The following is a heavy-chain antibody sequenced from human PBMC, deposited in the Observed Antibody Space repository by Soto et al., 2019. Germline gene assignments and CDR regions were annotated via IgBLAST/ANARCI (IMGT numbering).Heavy chain of an antibody. D-gene: IGHD6-6*01. CDR2: ISSNGVSV. CDR3: ARGETLGPRPGFDF. CDR1: GFTFSDHS. V-gene: IGHV3-21*01. Sequence: GGSLRLSCAASGFTFSDHSMNWVRQTPERGLEWVSSISSNGVSVIYAASGKGRFTISRDDAENSLFLQMNSLRVEDTAVYFCARGETLGPRPGFDFWGHGSLVTVSS. J-gene: IGHJ4*01.